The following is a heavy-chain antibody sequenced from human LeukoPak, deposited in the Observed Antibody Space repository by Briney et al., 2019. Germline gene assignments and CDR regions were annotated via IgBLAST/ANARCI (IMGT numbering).Heavy chain of an antibody. V-gene: IGHV1-8*01. CDR1: GYTFTSYD. CDR3: ARSLAVLRYFDWLLDHYYYYGMDV. Sequence: RASVKVSCKASGYTFTSYDINWVRQATGQGLEWMGWMNPNSGNTGYAQKFQGRVTMTRNTSISTAYMELSSLRSEDTAVYYCARSLAVLRYFDWLLDHYYYYGMDVWGQGTTVTVSS. CDR2: MNPNSGNT. D-gene: IGHD3-9*01. J-gene: IGHJ6*02.